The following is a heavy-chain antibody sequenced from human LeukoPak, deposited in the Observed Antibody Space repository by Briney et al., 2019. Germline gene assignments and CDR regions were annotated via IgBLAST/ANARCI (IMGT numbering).Heavy chain of an antibody. D-gene: IGHD4-23*01. CDR3: ARDLYGGTSATFDY. J-gene: IGHJ4*02. Sequence: PGGSLRLSCAASGFTFSSYVMHWVRQAPGKGLEWVAIISYDGSNEYYADSVKGRFTISRDNSKNTLYLQMNSLRAADTAVYYCARDLYGGTSATFDYWGQGTLVTVSS. CDR2: ISYDGSNE. V-gene: IGHV3-30*04. CDR1: GFTFSSYV.